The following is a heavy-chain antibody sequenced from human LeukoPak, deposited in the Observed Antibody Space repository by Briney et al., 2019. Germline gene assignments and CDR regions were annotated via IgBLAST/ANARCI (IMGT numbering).Heavy chain of an antibody. Sequence: ASVTVSCKASGYTFTGYYMHWVRQAPGQGLGGLGWINPNSGGTNYAQKFRGRVTMTRDTSISTAYMELSRLRSDDTAVYYCARTLWGSLDYWGQGTLVTVSS. CDR3: ARTLWGSLDY. J-gene: IGHJ4*02. V-gene: IGHV1-2*02. D-gene: IGHD3-10*01. CDR2: INPNSGGT. CDR1: GYTFTGYY.